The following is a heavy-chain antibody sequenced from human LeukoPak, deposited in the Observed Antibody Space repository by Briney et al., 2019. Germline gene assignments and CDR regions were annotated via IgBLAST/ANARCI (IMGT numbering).Heavy chain of an antibody. J-gene: IGHJ4*02. CDR2: IYYSGST. CDR1: GGSISSYY. V-gene: IGHV4-59*08. D-gene: IGHD5-18*01. CDR3: ARQGYSYGAPNTLDY. Sequence: SETLSLTCTVSGGSISSYYWSWIRQPPGKGLEWIGYIYYSGSTNYNPSLKSRVTISVDTSKNQFSLKLSSVTAADTAVYYCARQGYSYGAPNTLDYWGQGTLVTVSS.